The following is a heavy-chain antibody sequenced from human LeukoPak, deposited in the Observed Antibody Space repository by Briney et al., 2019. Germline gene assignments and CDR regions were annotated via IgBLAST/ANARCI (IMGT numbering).Heavy chain of an antibody. CDR2: VYTSGST. CDR3: ARDVVAARSSFDY. Sequence: PSETLSLTCTVSGGSISSYYWSWIRQPPGKGLEWIGRVYTSGSTNYNPSLKSRATMSVDMSKNQFSLKLSSVTAADTAVYYCARDVVAARSSFDYWGQGTLVTVSS. D-gene: IGHD2-2*01. J-gene: IGHJ4*02. V-gene: IGHV4-4*07. CDR1: GGSISSYY.